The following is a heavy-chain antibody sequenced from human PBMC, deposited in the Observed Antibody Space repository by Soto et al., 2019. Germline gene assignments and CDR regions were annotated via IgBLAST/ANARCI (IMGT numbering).Heavy chain of an antibody. CDR3: TRVWAIENAFDI. J-gene: IGHJ3*02. Sequence: PGGSLRLSCAASGFTFSTYSMNWVRQAPGKGLEWVSILYAGGNTYYADSVKGRFTVSRDNSKNTLFLEMHSLRAEDTAVYYCTRVWAIENAFDIWGQGTMVTVS. CDR2: LYAGGNT. CDR1: GFTFSTYS. V-gene: IGHV3-53*01. D-gene: IGHD1-26*01.